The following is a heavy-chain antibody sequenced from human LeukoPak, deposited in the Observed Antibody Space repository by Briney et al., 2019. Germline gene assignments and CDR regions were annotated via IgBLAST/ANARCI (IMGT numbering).Heavy chain of an antibody. CDR3: AKVRSVFGVVMTDAFDI. V-gene: IGHV3-30*02. CDR1: GFTFSSYG. J-gene: IGHJ3*02. D-gene: IGHD3-3*01. Sequence: GGSLRLSCAASGFTFSSYGMHWVRQAPGKGLEWGAFIRYDGSNKYYADSVKGRFTISRDNSKNTLYLQMNSLRAEDTAVYYCAKVRSVFGVVMTDAFDIWGQGTMVTVSS. CDR2: IRYDGSNK.